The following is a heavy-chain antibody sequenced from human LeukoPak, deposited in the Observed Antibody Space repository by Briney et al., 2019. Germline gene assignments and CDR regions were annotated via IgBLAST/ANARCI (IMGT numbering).Heavy chain of an antibody. Sequence: ASVKVSCKASGYTFTSYGISWVRQAPGQGLEWMGWISAYNGNTNYAQKLQGRVTTTTDTSTSTAYMELSSLRSEDTAVYYCARALTGLFTEYSGYFDYWGQGTLVTVSS. CDR3: ARALTGLFTEYSGYFDY. CDR2: ISAYNGNT. D-gene: IGHD5-12*01. J-gene: IGHJ4*02. V-gene: IGHV1-18*01. CDR1: GYTFTSYG.